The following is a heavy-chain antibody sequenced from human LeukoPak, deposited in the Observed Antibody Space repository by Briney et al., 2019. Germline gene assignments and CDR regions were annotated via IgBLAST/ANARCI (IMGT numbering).Heavy chain of an antibody. Sequence: SETLSLTCTVSGASISSGSSYWGWIRQPPGKGLEWIGSGSYSGSTFYNPSLKSRVTISVDTSKNQFSLNLSSVTAADTAVYYCARLGRVVAGRVPDYWGQGTLVTVSS. J-gene: IGHJ4*02. V-gene: IGHV4-39*07. CDR1: GASISSGSSY. CDR2: GSYSGST. CDR3: ARLGRVVAGRVPDY. D-gene: IGHD6-19*01.